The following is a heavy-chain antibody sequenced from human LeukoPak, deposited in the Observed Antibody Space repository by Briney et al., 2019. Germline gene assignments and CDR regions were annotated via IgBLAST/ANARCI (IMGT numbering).Heavy chain of an antibody. CDR1: GGSLSNYY. J-gene: IGHJ5*02. CDR3: ARAGGNRFDP. Sequence: AETLSLTCTVSGGSLSNYYWSWIRQYPGQGLEWIGYIYYSGSTTYNPSLKSRVTISVDTSKNQFSLKLTSVTAAVRAVSYCARAGGNRFDPWGQGILVTVSS. V-gene: IGHV4-59*01. D-gene: IGHD3-10*01. CDR2: IYYSGST.